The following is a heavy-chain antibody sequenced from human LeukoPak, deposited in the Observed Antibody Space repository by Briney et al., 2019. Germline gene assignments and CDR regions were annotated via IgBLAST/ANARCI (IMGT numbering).Heavy chain of an antibody. Sequence: SETLSLTCTVSGGSISSSSYYWGWIRQPPGKGLEWIGSIYYSGSTYYNPSLKSRVTISVDTSKNQFSLKLSSVTAADTAVYYCARYVLSHDAFDIWGQGTMVTVSS. CDR2: IYYSGST. CDR3: ARYVLSHDAFDI. D-gene: IGHD3-16*01. J-gene: IGHJ3*02. CDR1: GGSISSSSYY. V-gene: IGHV4-39*07.